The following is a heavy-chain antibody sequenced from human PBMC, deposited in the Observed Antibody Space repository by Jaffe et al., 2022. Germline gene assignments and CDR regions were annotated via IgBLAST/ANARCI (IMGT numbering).Heavy chain of an antibody. CDR2: IGGSGSPT. Sequence: EVQLFESGGGLVQPGGSLRLSCAASGFTFSSYAMNWVRQAPGKGLEWVSTIGGSGSPTYYADSVKGRFTISRDNSKNTLYLQMNSLRAEDTAIYYCAKVPYNWIGLGFDYWGQGTLVTVSS. D-gene: IGHD1-20*01. CDR1: GFTFSSYA. CDR3: AKVPYNWIGLGFDY. V-gene: IGHV3-23*01. J-gene: IGHJ4*02.